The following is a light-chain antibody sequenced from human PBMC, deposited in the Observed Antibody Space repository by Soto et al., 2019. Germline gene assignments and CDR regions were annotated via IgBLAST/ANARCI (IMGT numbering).Light chain of an antibody. CDR2: GAS. Sequence: EIAMTQSPATLSVSPGERATLSCRASQSVSSNLAWYQKKPGQAPRLLIYGASTRATSIPARFSGSGSGTEFTLTISSLQSEDFAVYYCQQYNNWPPYTFGQGTKLEIK. J-gene: IGKJ2*01. CDR3: QQYNNWPPYT. V-gene: IGKV3-15*01. CDR1: QSVSSN.